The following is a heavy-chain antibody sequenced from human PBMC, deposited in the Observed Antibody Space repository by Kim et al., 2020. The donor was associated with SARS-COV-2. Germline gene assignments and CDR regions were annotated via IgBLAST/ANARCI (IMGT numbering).Heavy chain of an antibody. CDR3: ARRLSTSWAFDV. V-gene: IGHV3-53*05. J-gene: IGHJ3*01. Sequence: GGSLRLSCAASGFTVSDNYMSWVRQAPGKGLEWVSVIYRGGNAYYADSVKGRFTIPRDNSKNTLYFQMKRLRAEATAVYYCARRLSTSWAFDVCGQGTMLTVSS. D-gene: IGHD1-1*01. CDR1: GFTVSDNY. CDR2: IYRGGNA.